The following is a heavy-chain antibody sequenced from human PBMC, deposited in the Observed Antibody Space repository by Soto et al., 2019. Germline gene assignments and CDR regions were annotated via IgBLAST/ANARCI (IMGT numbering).Heavy chain of an antibody. Sequence: PGGSLRLSCAASGFTFNGYFMNWVLHAPGKGLEWVSSISSSGTYIYYADSLKGRFTMSRDNAKNSLYLRMNSLRAEDTAVYYCTTDRPKPSRYYGM. CDR1: GFTFNGYF. CDR3: TTDRPKPSRYYGM. CDR2: ISSSGTYI. V-gene: IGHV3-21*01. J-gene: IGHJ6*01.